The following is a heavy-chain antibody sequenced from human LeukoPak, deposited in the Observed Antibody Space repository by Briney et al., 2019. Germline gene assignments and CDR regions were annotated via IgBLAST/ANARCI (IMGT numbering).Heavy chain of an antibody. Sequence: ASVKVSCKASGYTFTGYYIHWVRQAPGQGLEWMGWINPNSGGTNYAQKFQGRVTMTRDTSISTAYMDLSRLRSDDTAVYYCARGSIVGATFDYFDYWGQGTLVSVSS. CDR3: ARGSIVGATFDYFDY. J-gene: IGHJ4*02. CDR2: INPNSGGT. V-gene: IGHV1-2*02. CDR1: GYTFTGYY. D-gene: IGHD1-26*01.